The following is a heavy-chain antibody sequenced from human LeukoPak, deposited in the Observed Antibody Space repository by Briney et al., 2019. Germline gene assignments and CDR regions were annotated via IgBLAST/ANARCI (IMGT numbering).Heavy chain of an antibody. CDR3: ARGRYYYDSSGYYYDSNY. Sequence: GGSLRLSCAASGFTFSSYAMSWVRQAPGKGLEWVSAISGSGGSTYYADSVKGRFTISRDNAKNSLYLQMNSLRAEDTAVYYCARGRYYYDSSGYYYDSNYWGQGTLVTVSS. J-gene: IGHJ4*02. V-gene: IGHV3-23*01. CDR2: ISGSGGST. D-gene: IGHD3-22*01. CDR1: GFTFSSYA.